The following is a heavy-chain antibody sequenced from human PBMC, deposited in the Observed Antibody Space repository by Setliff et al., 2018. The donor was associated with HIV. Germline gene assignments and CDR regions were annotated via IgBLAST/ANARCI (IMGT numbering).Heavy chain of an antibody. V-gene: IGHV1-3*01. CDR1: GYTFTSYA. CDR2: INAGNGNT. D-gene: IGHD2-15*01. J-gene: IGHJ4*02. CDR3: AKPFGSDGSRQLDS. Sequence: ASVKVSCKASGYTFTSYAMHWVRQAPGQRLEWMGWINAGNGNTGYAQKFQGRVTMTRNTSISTAYMELSSLRSDDTAIYYCAKPFGSDGSRQLDSWGQGTLVTVSS.